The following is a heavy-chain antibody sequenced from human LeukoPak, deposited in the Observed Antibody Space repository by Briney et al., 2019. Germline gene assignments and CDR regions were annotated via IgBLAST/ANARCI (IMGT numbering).Heavy chain of an antibody. Sequence: ASVKVSCKASGYTFINYYTHWVRQAPGQGLEWMGRIYPSGDSVNYAQKLQDRLTMTRDTSTNTVYLELSSLRSEDTAIYYCARTLADGGTNHWGQGTLVTVSS. CDR1: GYTFINYY. V-gene: IGHV1-46*04. J-gene: IGHJ5*02. D-gene: IGHD2-15*01. CDR3: ARTLADGGTNH. CDR2: IYPSGDSV.